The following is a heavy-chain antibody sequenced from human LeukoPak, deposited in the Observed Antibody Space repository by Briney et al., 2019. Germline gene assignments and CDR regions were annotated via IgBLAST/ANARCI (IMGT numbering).Heavy chain of an antibody. Sequence: GESLKISCKGSGYSFTSYWIGWVRQMPGKGLEWMGIIYPGYSDTRYSPSFPGQVTLSADKSISTAYLQWSSMKASDTAMYYCASHSEILTGYYNYYYYGMDVWGQGTTVTVSS. J-gene: IGHJ6*02. CDR1: GYSFTSYW. CDR2: IYPGYSDT. V-gene: IGHV5-51*01. D-gene: IGHD3-9*01. CDR3: ASHSEILTGYYNYYYYGMDV.